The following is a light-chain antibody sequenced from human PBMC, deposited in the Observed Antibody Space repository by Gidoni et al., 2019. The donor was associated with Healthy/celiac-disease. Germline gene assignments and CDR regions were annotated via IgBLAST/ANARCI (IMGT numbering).Light chain of an antibody. CDR3: QQYYSTPQT. CDR2: WAS. Sequence: DIVMTQSPDSLAVSLGERATINCKSSKSVLNSSNNKNYLAWYQQNPGQPPKLLIYWASTRESGVPDRFSGSGSGIDFTLTISSLQAEDVAVYYCQQYYSTPQTFGQGTKVEIK. V-gene: IGKV4-1*01. CDR1: KSVLNSSNNKNY. J-gene: IGKJ1*01.